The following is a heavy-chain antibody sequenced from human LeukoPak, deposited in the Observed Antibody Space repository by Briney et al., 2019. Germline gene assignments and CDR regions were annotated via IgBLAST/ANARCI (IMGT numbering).Heavy chain of an antibody. Sequence: GGSLRLSCAPSGFSFSSYAMHWVRQAPGKGLEWVAVISYDGNNKYYADSVKGRFTISRDNSKSTLLLQMNSLRAEDTAVYYCARDIVVAAATPGFYYYGMDVWGQGTTVTVSS. J-gene: IGHJ6*02. D-gene: IGHD2-15*01. CDR2: ISYDGNNK. CDR1: GFSFSSYA. CDR3: ARDIVVAAATPGFYYYGMDV. V-gene: IGHV3-30-3*01.